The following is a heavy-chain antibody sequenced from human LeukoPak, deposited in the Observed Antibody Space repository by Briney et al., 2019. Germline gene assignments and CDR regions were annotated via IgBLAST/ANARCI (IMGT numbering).Heavy chain of an antibody. V-gene: IGHV3-48*03. CDR2: ISSSGSTI. CDR3: ARDNDILTGYENFQH. J-gene: IGHJ1*01. Sequence: GGSLRLSCAASGFTFSSYEMNWVRQAPGKGLEWVSYISSSGSTIYYADSVKGRFTISRDNAKNSLYLQMNSLRAEDTAVYYCARDNDILTGYENFQHWGQGTLVTVSS. CDR1: GFTFSSYE. D-gene: IGHD3-9*01.